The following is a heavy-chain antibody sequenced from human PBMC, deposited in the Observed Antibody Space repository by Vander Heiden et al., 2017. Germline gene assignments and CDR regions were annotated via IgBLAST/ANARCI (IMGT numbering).Heavy chain of an antibody. CDR3: ARVQEYTSSSTWFDP. V-gene: IGHV4-4*07. CDR2: IYTSGST. Sequence: QVQLQESGPGLVKPSETLSLTCTVSGGSISSYYWSWIRQPAGRGLEWIGLIYTSGSTHYNPSLKSRVTMSVDTSKKQFSLKLSSVTAADTAVYYCARVQEYTSSSTWFDPWGRGTLVTVSS. J-gene: IGHJ5*02. CDR1: GGSISSYY. D-gene: IGHD6-6*01.